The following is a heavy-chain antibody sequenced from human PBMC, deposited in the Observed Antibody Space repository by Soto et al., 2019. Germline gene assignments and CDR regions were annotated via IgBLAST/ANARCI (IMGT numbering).Heavy chain of an antibody. CDR3: ASPPDYYDSSGYYYY. V-gene: IGHV1-69*13. CDR1: GGTFSSYA. J-gene: IGHJ4*02. Sequence: SVKFSCKASGGTFSSYAISWVRQAPGQGLEWMGGIIPIFGTANYAQKFQGRVTITADESTSTAYMELSSLRSEDTAVYYCASPPDYYDSSGYYYYWGQGTLVTVSS. CDR2: IIPIFGTA. D-gene: IGHD3-22*01.